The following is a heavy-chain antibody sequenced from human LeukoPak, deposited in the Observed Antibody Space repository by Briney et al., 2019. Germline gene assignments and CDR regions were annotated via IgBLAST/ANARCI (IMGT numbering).Heavy chain of an antibody. D-gene: IGHD2-15*01. Sequence: ASVKVSCKASGYTFTGYYMHWVRQAPGQGLEWMGWINPNSGGTNYAQKFQGRVTMTRDTSISTAYMELSRLRSDDTAVYYCARKVEYCSGGSCYWVYFDYWGQGTLVTVSS. CDR3: ARKVEYCSGGSCYWVYFDY. V-gene: IGHV1-2*02. J-gene: IGHJ4*02. CDR1: GYTFTGYY. CDR2: INPNSGGT.